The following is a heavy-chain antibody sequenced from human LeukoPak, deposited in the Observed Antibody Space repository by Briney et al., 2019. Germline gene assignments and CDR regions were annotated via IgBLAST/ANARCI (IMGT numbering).Heavy chain of an antibody. J-gene: IGHJ4*02. D-gene: IGHD2-2*02. CDR1: GGSISSGGYY. V-gene: IGHV4-31*03. Sequence: SETLTLTCTVSGGSISSGGYYWSWIRQHPGKGLEWLGYIYYSGSTYYNPSLKSRVTISVDTSKNQFSLKLSSVTAADTAVYYCARGVPAAICDYGGQGTLVTVSS. CDR2: IYYSGST. CDR3: ARGVPAAICDY.